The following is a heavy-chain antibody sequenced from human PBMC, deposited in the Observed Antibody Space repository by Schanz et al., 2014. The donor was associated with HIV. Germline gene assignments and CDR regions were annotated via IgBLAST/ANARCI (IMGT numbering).Heavy chain of an antibody. CDR3: ARDRLHPGNGMDV. D-gene: IGHD4-4*01. Sequence: VQLLESGGGLEQPGGSLRLSCAASGFNFNNYAMTWVRQAPGKGLEWVAVISYDGTNKKFADSVKGRFTISRDNSKKTVFLQMNNLRAEDTAVYYCARDRLHPGNGMDVWGQGTTVTVSS. CDR2: ISYDGTNK. J-gene: IGHJ6*02. CDR1: GFNFNNYA. V-gene: IGHV3-30*03.